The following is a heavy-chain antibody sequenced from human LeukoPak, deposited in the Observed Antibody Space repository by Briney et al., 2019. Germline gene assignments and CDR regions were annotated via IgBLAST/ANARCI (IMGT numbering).Heavy chain of an antibody. Sequence: SETLSLTCTVSGGSISSDCWSWIGQPPGKGLEWIGHIYYSGITNYNPSLKSRVTISVDTSKNQFSLKLSSVTAADTAVYYCARVSAGYHYMDVWGKGTTVTVTS. CDR1: GGSISSDC. V-gene: IGHV4-59*01. CDR2: IYYSGIT. J-gene: IGHJ6*03. CDR3: ARVSAGYHYMDV. D-gene: IGHD6-25*01.